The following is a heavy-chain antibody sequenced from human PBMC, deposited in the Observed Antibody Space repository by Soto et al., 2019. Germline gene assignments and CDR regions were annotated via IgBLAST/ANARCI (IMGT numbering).Heavy chain of an antibody. CDR2: IYYNGII. D-gene: IGHD5-18*01. J-gene: IGHJ5*02. CDR1: GDSITDGDYY. V-gene: IGHV4-30-4*01. CDR3: ARGIQEGLDP. Sequence: QVSLQEAGPGLVKPSQTLSLSCTVSGDSITDGDYYWSWIRQPPGKDLEWIAYIYYNGIIHYNPSLKSRVTIALDPSKNQFSLTMTCVTDADTAVYSGARGIQEGLDPWGQGTLVIVSS.